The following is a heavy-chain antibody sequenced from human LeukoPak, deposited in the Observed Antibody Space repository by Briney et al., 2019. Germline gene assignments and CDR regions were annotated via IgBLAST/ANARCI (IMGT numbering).Heavy chain of an antibody. Sequence: GGSLRLSCAASGFTVSSNYMSWVRQAPGKGLEWVSVIHSSGTTYYADSVEGRFIISRDNSKNTLYVQMNSLTAEDTAVYYCARETSGYAYFDYWGQGTLVTVSS. CDR1: GFTVSSNY. CDR2: IHSSGTT. J-gene: IGHJ4*02. CDR3: ARETSGYAYFDY. D-gene: IGHD3-22*01. V-gene: IGHV3-53*01.